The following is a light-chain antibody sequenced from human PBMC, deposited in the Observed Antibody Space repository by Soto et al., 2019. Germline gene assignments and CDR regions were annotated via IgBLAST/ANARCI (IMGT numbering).Light chain of an antibody. CDR3: QQRSSWLT. CDR1: QSVSTY. CDR2: DAS. J-gene: IGKJ4*01. V-gene: IGKV3-11*01. Sequence: EIVLTPSPATLSLSPGERATLSCRASQSVSTYLAWYQQKPGQAPRLLIYDASNRATGIPARFSGSGSGTDFTLTISSLEPEDFAVYYCQQRSSWLTFGGGTKVEIK.